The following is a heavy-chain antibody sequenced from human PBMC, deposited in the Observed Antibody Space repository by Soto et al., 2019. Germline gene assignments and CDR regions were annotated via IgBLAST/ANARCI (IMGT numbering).Heavy chain of an antibody. V-gene: IGHV1-69*01. D-gene: IGHD3-10*01. CDR1: GGTFSSYA. Sequence: QVQLVQSGAEVKKPGSSVKVSCKASGGTFSSYAISWVRQAPGQGLEWMGGIIPIFGTANYAQRFQGRVTITADESTSTAYMELSSLRSEYTAVYYCARKLYGSGSYTADYWGQGTLVTVSS. CDR3: ARKLYGSGSYTADY. J-gene: IGHJ4*02. CDR2: IIPIFGTA.